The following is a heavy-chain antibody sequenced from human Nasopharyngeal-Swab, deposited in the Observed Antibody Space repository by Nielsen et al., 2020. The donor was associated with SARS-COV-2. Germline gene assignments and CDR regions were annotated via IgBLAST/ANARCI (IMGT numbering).Heavy chain of an antibody. CDR2: IYPGDSDI. V-gene: IGHV5-51*01. J-gene: IGHJ3*02. CDR1: GYIFTSYW. CDR3: ARPTRVLRYFDWFDI. Sequence: GESLQISCKGSGYIFTSYWIGWVRQMPGKGLEWIGVIYPGDSDIRYSPSFQGQVTILVDNSIGPAYLQWNSLKASDTAMYYCARPTRVLRYFDWFDIWGQGTMVTVSS. D-gene: IGHD3-9*01.